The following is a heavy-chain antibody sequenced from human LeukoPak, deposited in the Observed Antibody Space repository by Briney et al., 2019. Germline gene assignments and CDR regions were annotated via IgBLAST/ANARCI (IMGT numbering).Heavy chain of an antibody. CDR1: GFTFSTYW. V-gene: IGHV3-7*01. CDR3: ARGVFDP. Sequence: PGGYLRLSCAASGFTFSTYWMNWVRQAPGKGLEWVANIKEDGSEKDYVDSVKGRFTISRDNAKNSLYLQMNSLRAEDTAVYYCARGVFDPWGQGTLVTVSS. J-gene: IGHJ5*02. CDR2: IKEDGSEK.